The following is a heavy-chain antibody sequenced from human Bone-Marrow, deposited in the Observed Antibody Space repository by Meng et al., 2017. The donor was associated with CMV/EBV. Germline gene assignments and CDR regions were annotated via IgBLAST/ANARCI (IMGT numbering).Heavy chain of an antibody. J-gene: IGHJ6*02. Sequence: GESLKISCAASGFTFSSYSMNWVRQAPGKGLEWVSYISSSSSTIYYADSVKGRFTISRDNSKNTLYLQMSSLRVEDTAVYYCARKYYYDSSGFYRGGLDVWGQGTTVTVSS. D-gene: IGHD3-22*01. CDR1: GFTFSSYS. CDR3: ARKYYYDSSGFYRGGLDV. V-gene: IGHV3-48*04. CDR2: ISSSSSTI.